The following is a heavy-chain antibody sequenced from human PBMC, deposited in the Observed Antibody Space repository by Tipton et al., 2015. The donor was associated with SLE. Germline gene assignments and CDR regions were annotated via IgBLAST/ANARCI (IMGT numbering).Heavy chain of an antibody. J-gene: IGHJ3*02. CDR1: GFPFSDYY. CDR2: MYYRGST. Sequence: LRLSCAASGFPFSDYYMSWIRQPPGKGLEWIGSMYYRGSTYYNPSLESRVTMSLDTSKNQFSLKLNSVTAADTAVYYCAREVNVVSDSDAFDIWGQGTLVTVSS. V-gene: IGHV4-38-2*01. CDR3: AREVNVVSDSDAFDI. D-gene: IGHD2-21*01.